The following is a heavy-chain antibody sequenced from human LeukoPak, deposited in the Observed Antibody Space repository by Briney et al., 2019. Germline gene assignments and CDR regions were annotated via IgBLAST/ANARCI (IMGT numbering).Heavy chain of an antibody. CDR2: LYYSGGN. J-gene: IGHJ4*02. D-gene: IGHD3-9*01. V-gene: IGHV4-59*01. CDR1: GGSIRTYY. CDR3: ARQENRYHLLTGYYPGSVDY. Sequence: SETLSHTRTVSGGSIRTYYWSWIRQPPRKGLEWIGHLYYSGGNNYYPSLKSRVSMSVDTSKNQFSLRLSSVTAADTAVYYCARQENRYHLLTGYYPGSVDYWGQGTLVTVSS.